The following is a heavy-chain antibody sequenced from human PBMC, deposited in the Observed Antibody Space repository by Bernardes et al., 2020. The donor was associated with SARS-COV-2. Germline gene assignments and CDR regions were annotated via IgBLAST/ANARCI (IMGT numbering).Heavy chain of an antibody. D-gene: IGHD6-13*01. Sequence: GGSLRLSCAASGFTFISYWMHWVRQVPGKGLVWVSRIGSDGSNTNYADSVKGRFTISRDNAKNTVYLQMNSLRAEDTAVYYCARGALETSSSWPSYWYLDLWGRGTLVTVSS. CDR3: ARGALETSSSWPSYWYLDL. V-gene: IGHV3-74*01. CDR1: GFTFISYW. CDR2: IGSDGSNT. J-gene: IGHJ2*01.